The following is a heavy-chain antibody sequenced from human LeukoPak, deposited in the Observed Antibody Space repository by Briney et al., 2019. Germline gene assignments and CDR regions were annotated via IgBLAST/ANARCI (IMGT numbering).Heavy chain of an antibody. CDR3: ARETAVSPMVRGAGSYYYYYYMDV. Sequence: PGGSLRLSCAASGFTFSSYEMNWVRQAPGKGLEWVSYISSSGSTIYYADSVKGRFTISRDNAKNSLYLQMNSLRAEDTAVYYCARETAVSPMVRGAGSYYYYYYMDVWGKGTTVTVSS. CDR1: GFTFSSYE. D-gene: IGHD3-10*01. V-gene: IGHV3-48*03. J-gene: IGHJ6*03. CDR2: ISSSGSTI.